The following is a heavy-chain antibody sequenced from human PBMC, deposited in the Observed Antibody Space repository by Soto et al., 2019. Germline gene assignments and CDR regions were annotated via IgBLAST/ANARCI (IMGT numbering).Heavy chain of an antibody. CDR1: GYTFTSYY. J-gene: IGHJ5*02. CDR2: INPSDGST. CDR3: ARADSSGYYDNWFDP. V-gene: IGHV1-46*01. Sequence: QVQLVQSGAEVKKPGASVKVSCKASGYTFTSYYMHWVRQAPGQGLEWMGIINPSDGSTSYAQKSQGRVTMTRDTSTSTVSMELSSLRSEDTAVYYCARADSSGYYDNWFDPWGQGTLVTVSS. D-gene: IGHD3-22*01.